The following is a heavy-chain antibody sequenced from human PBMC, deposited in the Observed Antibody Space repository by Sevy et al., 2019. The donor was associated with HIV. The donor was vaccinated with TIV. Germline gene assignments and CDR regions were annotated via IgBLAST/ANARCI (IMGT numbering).Heavy chain of an antibody. V-gene: IGHV3-23*01. D-gene: IGHD3-10*01. Sequence: GGSLRLSCAASGFTFSSYAMSWVRQAPGKGLEWVSAISGSGGSTYYADSVKGRFTISRDNSKNTLYLQMNGLRAVDTAVYYCAKDPNGSGLTGWYYFDYWGQGTLVTVSS. CDR1: GFTFSSYA. CDR3: AKDPNGSGLTGWYYFDY. J-gene: IGHJ4*02. CDR2: ISGSGGST.